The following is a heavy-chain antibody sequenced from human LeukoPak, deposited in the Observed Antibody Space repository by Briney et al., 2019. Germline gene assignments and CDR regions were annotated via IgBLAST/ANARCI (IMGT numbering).Heavy chain of an antibody. J-gene: IGHJ4*02. CDR3: ARDIGGPFDY. CDR1: GFTFSSYG. D-gene: IGHD3-10*01. Sequence: GGSLRLSCAASGFTFSSYGMHWVRQAPGKGLEWVSVIYSSGSTDYADSVKGRFTISRDNAQNTLYLQMHSLRAEDTSVYYCARDIGGPFDYWGQGILVTVSS. V-gene: IGHV3-NL1*01. CDR2: IYSSGST.